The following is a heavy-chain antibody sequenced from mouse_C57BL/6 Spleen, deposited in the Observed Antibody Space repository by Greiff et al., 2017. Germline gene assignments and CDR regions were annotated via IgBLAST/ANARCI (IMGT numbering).Heavy chain of an antibody. Sequence: QVQLQQPGAELVKPGASVKLSCKASGYTFTSYWMQWVKQRPGQGLEWIGEIDPSDSYTNYNQKFKGKATLTVDTSSSTAYMQLSSLTSEDSAVYYCARGDYGSSPSDYWGQGTTLTVSS. CDR3: ARGDYGSSPSDY. V-gene: IGHV1-50*01. CDR1: GYTFTSYW. D-gene: IGHD1-1*01. J-gene: IGHJ2*01. CDR2: IDPSDSYT.